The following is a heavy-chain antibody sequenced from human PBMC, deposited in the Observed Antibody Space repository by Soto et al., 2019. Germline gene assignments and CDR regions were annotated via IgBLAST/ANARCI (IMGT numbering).Heavy chain of an antibody. CDR3: VRGVNLKAADAFDV. Sequence: PGESLKISCKGYGYSFTTYWIGWVRQIPGKGLEWMGIIYAGDSDSRYSPSFQGQVTISVDKSISTAYLQWSSLKASDTAMYYCVRGVNLKAADAFDVWGQGTMVTVSS. CDR2: IYAGDSDS. CDR1: GYSFTTYW. V-gene: IGHV5-51*01. J-gene: IGHJ3*01. D-gene: IGHD3-10*01.